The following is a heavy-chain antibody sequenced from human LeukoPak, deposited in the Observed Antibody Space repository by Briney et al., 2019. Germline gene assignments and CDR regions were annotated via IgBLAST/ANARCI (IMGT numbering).Heavy chain of an antibody. CDR2: INSDGSST. CDR3: ARGMYDTSGFFDY. Sequence: GGSLRLSCAASGFTFSSYWMHWVRQAPGKGLVWVSRINSDGSSTSYADSVKGRFTISRDNAKNTLYLQMNSLRAEDTAVYYCARGMYDTSGFFDYWGQGTLVTVSA. CDR1: GFTFSSYW. J-gene: IGHJ4*02. V-gene: IGHV3-74*01. D-gene: IGHD3-22*01.